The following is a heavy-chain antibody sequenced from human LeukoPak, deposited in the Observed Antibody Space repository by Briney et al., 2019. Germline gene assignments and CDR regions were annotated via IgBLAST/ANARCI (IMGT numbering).Heavy chain of an antibody. J-gene: IGHJ3*02. CDR2: IYTSGST. V-gene: IGHV4-4*07. D-gene: IGHD5-24*01. CDR1: GGSISSYY. Sequence: SETLSLTCTVSGGSISSYYWSWILQPAGKGLEWIGRIYTSGSTNYNPSLKSRVTMSVDTSKNQFSLKLSSVTAADTAVYYCARDSATAQDAFDIWGQGTMVTVSS. CDR3: ARDSATAQDAFDI.